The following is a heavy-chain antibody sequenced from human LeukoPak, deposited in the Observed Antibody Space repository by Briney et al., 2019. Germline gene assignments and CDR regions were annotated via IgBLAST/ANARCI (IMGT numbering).Heavy chain of an antibody. CDR3: ACTARAIAGEVRDNWFDP. V-gene: IGHV5-51*01. CDR1: GYSSTSYW. D-gene: IGHD3-16*01. Sequence: GGSLKIPCKGSGYSSTSYWIGWWRRLPGRGLGGLGIFFPGDSDTGYSPSFQGQVTISAAKSISTANMQWRSLKATDTAMYYCACTARAIAGEVRDNWFDPWGHGTMVTVSS. J-gene: IGHJ5*02. CDR2: FFPGDSDT.